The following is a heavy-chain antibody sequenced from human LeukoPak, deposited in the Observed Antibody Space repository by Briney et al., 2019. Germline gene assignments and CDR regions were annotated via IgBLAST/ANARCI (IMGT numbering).Heavy chain of an antibody. CDR3: ASTYSGYDLSLDY. J-gene: IGHJ4*02. D-gene: IGHD5-12*01. V-gene: IGHV1-2*02. Sequence: GASVTVSCKASGYTFTGYYMHWVRQAPGQGLEWMGWINPNSGGTNYAQKFQGRVTMTRDTSISTAYMELSRLRSDDTAVYYCASTYSGYDLSLDYWGQGTLVTVSS. CDR1: GYTFTGYY. CDR2: INPNSGGT.